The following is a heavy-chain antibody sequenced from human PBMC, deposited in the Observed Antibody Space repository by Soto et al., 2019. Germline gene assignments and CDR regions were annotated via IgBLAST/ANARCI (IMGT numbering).Heavy chain of an antibody. Sequence: SETLSLTCTSSVASFSSYYWTWSRRPQGKGLEWIGYIYYSGSTNYNPSLKSRVTISVDTSKNQFSLKLSSVTAADTAVYYCARAVKTDILTGHDAFDIWGQGTMVTVSS. CDR2: IYYSGST. CDR3: ARAVKTDILTGHDAFDI. D-gene: IGHD3-9*01. CDR1: VASFSSYY. J-gene: IGHJ3*02. V-gene: IGHV4-59*01.